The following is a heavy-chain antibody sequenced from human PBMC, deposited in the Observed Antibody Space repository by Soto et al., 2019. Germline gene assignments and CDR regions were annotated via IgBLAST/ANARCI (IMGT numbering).Heavy chain of an antibody. V-gene: IGHV3-48*02. CDR3: ARSEGFDP. J-gene: IGHJ5*02. CDR2: ISSSSTI. Sequence: GGSLRLSCAASGFTFSSYSMNWVRQAPGKGLEWVSYISSSSTIYYADSVKGRFTISRDNAKNSLYLQMNSLRDEDTAVYYCARSEGFDPWGQGTLVTVSS. CDR1: GFTFSSYS.